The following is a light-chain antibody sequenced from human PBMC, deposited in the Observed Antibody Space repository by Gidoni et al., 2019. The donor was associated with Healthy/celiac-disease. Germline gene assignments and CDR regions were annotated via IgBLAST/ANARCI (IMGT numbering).Light chain of an antibody. V-gene: IGKV1-8*01. CDR2: AAS. J-gene: IGKJ1*01. Sequence: AIRMTQSPYSVSASTGGRVTITCRASQGISRYLAWYQQKPAKATKRLIYAASTLQSGVPSRFSGSGSVTDFTLTISCLQSEDVATYYCQQYYSYPPTFXQXTKVEIK. CDR1: QGISRY. CDR3: QQYYSYPPT.